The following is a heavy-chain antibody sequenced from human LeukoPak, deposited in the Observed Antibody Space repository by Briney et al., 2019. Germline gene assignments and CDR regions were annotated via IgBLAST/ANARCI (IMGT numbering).Heavy chain of an antibody. Sequence: ASVKVSCKASGYTFTSYGISWVRQAPGQGLEWMGWISAYNGNTNYAQKVQGRVTMTTDTSTSTAYMELRSLRSDDTAVYYCARDNWNYGWFDPWGQGTLVTVSS. CDR2: ISAYNGNT. CDR3: ARDNWNYGWFDP. V-gene: IGHV1-18*01. J-gene: IGHJ5*02. D-gene: IGHD1-7*01. CDR1: GYTFTSYG.